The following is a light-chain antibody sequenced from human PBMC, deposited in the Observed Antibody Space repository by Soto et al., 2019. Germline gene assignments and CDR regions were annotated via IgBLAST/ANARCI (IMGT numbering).Light chain of an antibody. Sequence: ESVFTQSPCTLSLSPGERATLHCRASQSVSNNYLAWYQQKPGQAPRLLIYGASNRATGIPDRFSGSGSGTDFTLTISRLEPEDFAVYYCQQYGSSPAITFGGGTKVDIK. CDR1: QSVSNNY. V-gene: IGKV3-20*01. CDR3: QQYGSSPAIT. J-gene: IGKJ4*01. CDR2: GAS.